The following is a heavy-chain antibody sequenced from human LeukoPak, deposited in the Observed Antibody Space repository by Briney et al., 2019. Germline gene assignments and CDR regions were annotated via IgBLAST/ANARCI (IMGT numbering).Heavy chain of an antibody. V-gene: IGHV3-11*01. CDR3: ASLRGVNR. Sequence: GGSLRLSCAASGFTFSDYYMSWIRQPPGKGLEWVSYISSSGTTIYYADSVRGRFTVSRDNAKNSLYLQMDSLSVEDTAVYYCASLRGVNRWGQGTLVTVSS. CDR2: ISSSGTTI. CDR1: GFTFSDYY. D-gene: IGHD3-10*01. J-gene: IGHJ4*02.